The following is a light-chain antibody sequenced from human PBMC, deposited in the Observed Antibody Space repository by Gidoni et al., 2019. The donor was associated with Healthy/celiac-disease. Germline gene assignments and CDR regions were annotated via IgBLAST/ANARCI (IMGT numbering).Light chain of an antibody. CDR2: GAS. CDR1: QSVSSSY. J-gene: IGKJ2*01. V-gene: IGKV3-20*01. Sequence: EIVLTQSPGTLSLPPGERATLSCRASQSVSSSYLAWYQQKPGQAPRLLIYGASSRATGIPDRFSGSGSGTDFTLTISRLEPEDFAVYYCQQYGSSPGTFGQXTKLEIK. CDR3: QQYGSSPGT.